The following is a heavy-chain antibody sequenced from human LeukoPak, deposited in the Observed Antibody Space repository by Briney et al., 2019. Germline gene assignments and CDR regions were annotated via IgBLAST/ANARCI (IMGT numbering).Heavy chain of an antibody. CDR3: AKDGRGYSYGEPQWNWFDP. CDR2: ISGSGGST. D-gene: IGHD5-18*01. Sequence: GGALRVSCAASGFTLSSYAMSWVRQAPGKGLEGVSAISGSGGSTYYADSVKGRFTISRDNSKNTLYLQMNSLRAEDTAVYYCAKDGRGYSYGEPQWNWFDPWGQGTLVTVSS. J-gene: IGHJ5*02. V-gene: IGHV3-23*01. CDR1: GFTLSSYA.